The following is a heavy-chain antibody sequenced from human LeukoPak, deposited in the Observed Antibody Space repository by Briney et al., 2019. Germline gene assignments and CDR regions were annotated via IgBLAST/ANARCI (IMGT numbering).Heavy chain of an antibody. D-gene: IGHD1-7*01. CDR1: GRSISSYY. Sequence: SETLSLTCTLSGRSISSYYWSSVRQPPGKGLECIGYIYYSGSTKYNPSLKSRVTISVDASKTQFSLKLNSVTAADTAVYYCARGSRELYYFDYWGQGTLVTVSS. CDR3: ARGSRELYYFDY. CDR2: IYYSGST. V-gene: IGHV4-59*01. J-gene: IGHJ4*02.